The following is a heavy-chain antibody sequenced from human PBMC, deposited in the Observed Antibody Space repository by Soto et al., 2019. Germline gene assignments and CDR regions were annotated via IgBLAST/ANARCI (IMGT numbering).Heavy chain of an antibody. V-gene: IGHV3-7*01. Sequence: EVQLVESGGGLVQPGGSLRLSCAASGFTFSSYWMSWVRQAPGKGLEWVANIKQDGSEKYYVDSVKGRFTISRDNAKNSLYMQMNSLRAEDTAVYYCARDDKKQQLVYATGAFDIWGQGTMVTVSS. CDR2: IKQDGSEK. CDR3: ARDDKKQQLVYATGAFDI. J-gene: IGHJ3*02. CDR1: GFTFSSYW. D-gene: IGHD6-13*01.